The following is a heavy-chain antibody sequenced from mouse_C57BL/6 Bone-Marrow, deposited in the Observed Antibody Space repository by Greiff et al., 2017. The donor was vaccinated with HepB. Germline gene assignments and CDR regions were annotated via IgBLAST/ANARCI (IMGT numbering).Heavy chain of an antibody. Sequence: DVKLVESGGGLVKPGGSLKLSCAASGFTFSDYGMHWVRQAPEKGLEWVAYISSGSSTIYYADTVKGRFTISRDNAKNTLFLQMTSLRSEDTAMYYCAPDYYGSSSAWFAYWGQGTLVTVSA. CDR2: ISSGSSTI. V-gene: IGHV5-17*01. CDR1: GFTFSDYG. J-gene: IGHJ3*01. D-gene: IGHD1-1*01. CDR3: APDYYGSSSAWFAY.